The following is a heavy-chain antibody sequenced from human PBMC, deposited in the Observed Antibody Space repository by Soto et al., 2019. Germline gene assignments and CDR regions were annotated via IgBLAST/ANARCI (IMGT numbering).Heavy chain of an antibody. CDR2: IRSKANSYAT. Sequence: GGSLRLSCAASGFTFSGSAMHWVRQASGKGLEWVGRIRSKANSYATAYAASVKGRFTISRDDSKNTAYLQMNSLKTEDTAVYYCTRQPYSSGRIIDYWGQGTLVTVSS. CDR1: GFTFSGSA. J-gene: IGHJ4*02. D-gene: IGHD6-19*01. V-gene: IGHV3-73*01. CDR3: TRQPYSSGRIIDY.